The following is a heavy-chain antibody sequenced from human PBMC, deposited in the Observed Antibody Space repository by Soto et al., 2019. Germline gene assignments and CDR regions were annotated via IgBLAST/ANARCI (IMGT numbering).Heavy chain of an antibody. D-gene: IGHD6-19*01. Sequence: PGGSPRLSCAASGFTFSSYSMNWVRQAPGKGLEWVSSVSISSSYIYYADSVKGRFTVSRDNAKNSLYLQMDSLRAEDTAVYYCARDRITVAGIIDYWGQGTLVNVSS. V-gene: IGHV3-21*01. CDR1: GFTFSSYS. CDR3: ARDRITVAGIIDY. J-gene: IGHJ4*02. CDR2: VSISSSYI.